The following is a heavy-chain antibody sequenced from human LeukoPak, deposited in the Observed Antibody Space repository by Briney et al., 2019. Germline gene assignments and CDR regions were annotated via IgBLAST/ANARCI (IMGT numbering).Heavy chain of an antibody. J-gene: IGHJ3*02. V-gene: IGHV1-2*02. D-gene: IGHD4-23*01. CDR3: ASHPANYGGNSDAFDI. CDR1: GYTFTGYY. CDR2: INPNSGGT. Sequence: ASVKVSCKASGYTFTGYYMHWVRQAPGQGLEWMGWINPNSGGTNYAQKFQGRVTMTRDTSISTAYMDLSSLRSDDTAVYYCASHPANYGGNSDAFDIWGQGTLVTVSS.